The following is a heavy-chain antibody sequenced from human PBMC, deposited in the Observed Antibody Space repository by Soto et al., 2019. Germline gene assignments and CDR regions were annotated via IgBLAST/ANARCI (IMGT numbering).Heavy chain of an antibody. V-gene: IGHV4-59*01. CDR3: AKTGYCSNTSCYLSWFDP. J-gene: IGHJ5*02. D-gene: IGHD2-2*03. CDR1: GGSINTYY. CDR2: IYYSGST. Sequence: SETLSLTCTVSGGSINTYYWSWIRQPPGKGLEWIGHIYYSGSTNYNPSLKSRVTISVDTSKNQFYLKLSSVTAADTAVYYCAKTGYCSNTSCYLSWFDPWGQGTLVTVS.